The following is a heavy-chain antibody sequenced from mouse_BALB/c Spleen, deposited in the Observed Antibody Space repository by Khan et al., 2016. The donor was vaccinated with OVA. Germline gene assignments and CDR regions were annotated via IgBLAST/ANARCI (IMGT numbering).Heavy chain of an antibody. D-gene: IGHD1-1*01. Sequence: EVELVESGGGLVKPGGSLKFSCAASGFTFSSYSMSWVRQTPEKRLEWVATITSGGSYTYYPDSVKGRFTISRDHAKNTLYLQMSSLKSEDTAMYYFARDMNYYGGSFYFDYWGQGTTLTVSS. CDR1: GFTFSSYS. J-gene: IGHJ2*01. CDR2: ITSGGSYT. V-gene: IGHV5-6-4*01. CDR3: ARDMNYYGGSFYFDY.